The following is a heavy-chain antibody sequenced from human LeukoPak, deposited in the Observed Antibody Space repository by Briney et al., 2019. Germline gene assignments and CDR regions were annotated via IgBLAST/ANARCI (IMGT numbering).Heavy chain of an antibody. CDR3: ARGGYDSSEEDY. CDR1: GGSISSGGYY. CDR2: IYYSGST. J-gene: IGHJ4*02. D-gene: IGHD3-22*01. V-gene: IGHV4-31*03. Sequence: SETLSLTCTVSGGSISSGGYYWSWIRQHPGKGLEWIGYIYYSGSTYYNPSLKSRVTISVDTSKNQFSLKLSPVTAADTAVYYCARGGYDSSEEDYWGQGTLVTVSS.